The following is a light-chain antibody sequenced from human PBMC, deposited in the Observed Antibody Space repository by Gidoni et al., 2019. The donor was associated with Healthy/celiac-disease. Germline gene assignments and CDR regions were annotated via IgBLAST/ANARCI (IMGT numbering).Light chain of an antibody. Sequence: QSALTQPPSTYGSPSQSVTISCTVTSSDVGGYNYVSWYQQHPGKAPKLMIYEVSKRPSGVPDRFSGSKSGNTASLTVSGLQAEDEADYYCSSYAGSNTFLVFGGGTKLTVL. CDR3: SSYAGSNTFLV. V-gene: IGLV2-8*01. CDR2: EVS. J-gene: IGLJ3*02. CDR1: SSDVGGYNY.